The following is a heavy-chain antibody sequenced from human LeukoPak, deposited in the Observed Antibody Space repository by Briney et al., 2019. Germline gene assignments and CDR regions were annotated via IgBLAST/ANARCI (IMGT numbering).Heavy chain of an antibody. CDR3: GRVRPGDADY. Sequence: GGSLRLSCAASGFTFSTYAMNWVRQAPGKGLEWVASISSDGSGKYYMDSVKGRFTISRDNAKDSLFLQMNSLRAEDTAVHYCGRVRPGDADYWGQGTLVTVSS. D-gene: IGHD1-26*01. V-gene: IGHV3-7*04. J-gene: IGHJ4*02. CDR1: GFTFSTYA. CDR2: ISSDGSGK.